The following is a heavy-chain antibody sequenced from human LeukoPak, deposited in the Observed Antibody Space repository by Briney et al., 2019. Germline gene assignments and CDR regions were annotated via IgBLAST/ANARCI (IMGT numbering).Heavy chain of an antibody. V-gene: IGHV4-59*01. D-gene: IGHD4-17*01. Sequence: PSETLSLTCAVSGGSISTYYWSWIRQPPGKGLEWIGCVYYGGTTVYNPSFKDRVTISVYTSMNQFSLKGSSVNAADTAVYYWARSNGDYDNWFDPWGEGTLLTVSS. CDR1: GGSISTYY. CDR2: VYYGGTT. CDR3: ARSNGDYDNWFDP. J-gene: IGHJ5*02.